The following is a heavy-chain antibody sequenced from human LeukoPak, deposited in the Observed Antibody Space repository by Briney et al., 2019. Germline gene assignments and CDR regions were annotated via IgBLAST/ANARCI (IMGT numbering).Heavy chain of an antibody. CDR2: IYISGST. J-gene: IGHJ4*02. Sequence: SETLSLTCTVSGGSTDGYHWNWIRQPAGKGLEWIGRIYISGSTNYNPSLESRVIMSIDTSKNQFSLNPSSATAADTAVYFCARGGIAVAVDYWGQGTLVTVSS. CDR3: ARGGIAVAVDY. D-gene: IGHD6-19*01. V-gene: IGHV4-4*07. CDR1: GGSTDGYH.